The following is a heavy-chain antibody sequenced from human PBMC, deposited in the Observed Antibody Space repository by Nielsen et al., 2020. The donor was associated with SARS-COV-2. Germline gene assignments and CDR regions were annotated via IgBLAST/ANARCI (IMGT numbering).Heavy chain of an antibody. CDR3: ARETLDHTSSFVDF. CDR1: GFTFSSYS. V-gene: IGHV3-48*01. Sequence: GGSLRLSCAASGFTFSSYSMNWVRQAPGKGLEWVSYISSSSSTIYYADSVKGRFTISRDNAKNSLYLQMNSLGAEDTAVYYCARETLDHTSSFVDFWGQGTLVTVSS. J-gene: IGHJ4*02. D-gene: IGHD2-2*01. CDR2: ISSSSSTI.